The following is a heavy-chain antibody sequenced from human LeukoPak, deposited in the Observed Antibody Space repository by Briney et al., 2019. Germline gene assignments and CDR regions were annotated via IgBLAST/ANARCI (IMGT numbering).Heavy chain of an antibody. J-gene: IGHJ6*03. D-gene: IGHD2-2*01. CDR2: IYTSGST. V-gene: IGHV4-61*02. CDR3: ARDLVVVPAAIPKFYYMDV. Sequence: PSQTLSLTCTVSGGSFSSGSYYWSWIRQPAGKGLDWIVSIYTSGSTNYNPSLKRGVTISVDTYKNPFSLKLSSVTAADTAVYYCARDLVVVPAAIPKFYYMDVWGKGTTVTVSS. CDR1: GGSFSSGSYY.